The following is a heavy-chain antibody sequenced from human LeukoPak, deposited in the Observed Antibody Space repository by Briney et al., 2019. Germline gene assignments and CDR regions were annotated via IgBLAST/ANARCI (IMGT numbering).Heavy chain of an antibody. CDR3: AKDRSSSWYGDFDS. CDR1: GFIFDDYA. V-gene: IGHV3-9*01. CDR2: ISWNSGTI. Sequence: PGGSLRLSCVASGFIFDDYAMHWVRQVPGKGLEWVSGISWNSGTIDYADSVKGRFTISRDNAKNSLYLEMNSLRAEDTAFYYCAKDRSSSWYGDFDSWGQGTLVTVSS. J-gene: IGHJ5*01. D-gene: IGHD6-13*01.